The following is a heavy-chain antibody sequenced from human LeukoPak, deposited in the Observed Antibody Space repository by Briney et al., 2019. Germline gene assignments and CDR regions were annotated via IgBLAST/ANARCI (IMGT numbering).Heavy chain of an antibody. J-gene: IGHJ4*02. D-gene: IGHD5-18*01. CDR2: VSAGHHA. CDR1: GLTLGGHD. V-gene: IGHV3-13*01. Sequence: GGSLRLSCTASGLTLGGHDMHWVRQTTGDGLEWVAAVSAGHHAFYAGSVKGRFTVSREDAKNSLYLQMNSLRAGDTAVYYCVREARGYHYTYFDYWGQGSLVTISS. CDR3: VREARGYHYTYFDY.